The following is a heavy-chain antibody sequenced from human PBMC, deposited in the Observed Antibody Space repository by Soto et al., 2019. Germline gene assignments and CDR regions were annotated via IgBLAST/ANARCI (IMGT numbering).Heavy chain of an antibody. CDR2: ISYDGSKR. J-gene: IGHJ4*02. CDR1: GFTFSSYG. Sequence: QVQLVESGGGVVQPGRSLRLSCAASGFTFSSYGMHWVRQAPGKGLEWVAVISYDGSKRYSPDSVKGRFTISRDNSKNTLYLQINSLRAEDTAVYYCAKGLGVAWELPDYWGQGTLVTVSS. D-gene: IGHD1-26*01. V-gene: IGHV3-30*18. CDR3: AKGLGVAWELPDY.